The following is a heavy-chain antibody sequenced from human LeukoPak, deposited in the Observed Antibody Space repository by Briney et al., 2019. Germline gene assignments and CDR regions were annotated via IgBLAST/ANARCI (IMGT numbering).Heavy chain of an antibody. CDR3: ARYRSSTPITSRWSGFDP. CDR2: FYPADSDT. CDR1: GFSFTSYW. D-gene: IGHD6-13*01. Sequence: GESLEISCKGSGFSFTSYWIGWVRQMPGKGLEWMGIFYPADSDTRYSPSFQDQVTISADKSISTAYLQWSSLKASDTAMYYCARYRSSTPITSRWSGFDPWGQGTLVTVSS. V-gene: IGHV5-51*01. J-gene: IGHJ5*02.